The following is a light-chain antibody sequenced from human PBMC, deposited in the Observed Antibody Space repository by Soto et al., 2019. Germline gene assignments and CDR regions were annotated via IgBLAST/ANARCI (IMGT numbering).Light chain of an antibody. Sequence: EIVMTQSPGTLSVSPGERATLSCRASQRVSSNLAWYQQKPGQAPRLLIYGASTRPTGIPARFSGSRSGTEFTLTISSLQSEDFAVYYCQKYNSWPRTFGQGTTVEIK. CDR1: QRVSSN. J-gene: IGKJ1*01. CDR3: QKYNSWPRT. CDR2: GAS. V-gene: IGKV3-15*01.